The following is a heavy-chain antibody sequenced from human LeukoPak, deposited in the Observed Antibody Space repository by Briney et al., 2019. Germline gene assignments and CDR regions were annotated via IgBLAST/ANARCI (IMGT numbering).Heavy chain of an antibody. V-gene: IGHV3-30*14. Sequence: GGSLRLSCAASGFTFSSYAMHWVRQAPGKGLEWVAVISYDGSNKYYADSVKGRFTISRDNSKNTLYLQMNSLRAEDTAVYHCARLVGAIYWGQGTLVTVSS. CDR2: ISYDGSNK. CDR1: GFTFSSYA. CDR3: ARLVGAIY. D-gene: IGHD1-26*01. J-gene: IGHJ4*02.